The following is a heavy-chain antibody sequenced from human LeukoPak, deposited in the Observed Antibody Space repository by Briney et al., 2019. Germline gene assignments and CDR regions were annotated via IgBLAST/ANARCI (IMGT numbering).Heavy chain of an antibody. CDR2: IKEDGSDK. CDR3: ARDGLGSGRTGGMDV. Sequence: GSLRLSCAASGFTFSSHWMSWVRQAPGKGMEWVANIKEDGSDKFYVDSVKGRFTISRDNAKNSLYLQMNSLRAEDTAVYYCARDGLGSGRTGGMDVWGQGTTVTVSS. J-gene: IGHJ6*02. V-gene: IGHV3-7*01. D-gene: IGHD1-26*01. CDR1: GFTFSSHW.